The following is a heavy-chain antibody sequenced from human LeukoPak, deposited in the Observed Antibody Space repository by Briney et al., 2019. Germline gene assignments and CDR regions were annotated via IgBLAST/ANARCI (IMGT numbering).Heavy chain of an antibody. CDR1: GFTFSSYE. V-gene: IGHV3-48*03. D-gene: IGHD6-19*01. Sequence: GGSLRLSCEASGFTFSSYEMNWVRQAPGKGLEWVPYISDSDNTIYYADSVKGRFTISRDNAKSSLYLQMNSLRAEDTALYYCARDRGTRGWYYDAFDIWGQGTMVTVSS. J-gene: IGHJ3*02. CDR3: ARDRGTRGWYYDAFDI. CDR2: ISDSDNTI.